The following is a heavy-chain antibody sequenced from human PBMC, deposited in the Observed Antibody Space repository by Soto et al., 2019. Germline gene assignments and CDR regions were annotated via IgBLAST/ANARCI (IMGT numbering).Heavy chain of an antibody. CDR2: IYWDDDK. CDR3: AHCGPERSFDY. V-gene: IGHV2-5*02. J-gene: IGHJ4*02. CDR1: GFSLSADGVG. Sequence: SGPTLVNPTQTLTLTCSFSGFSLSADGVGVGWIRQPPGKALAWLALIYWDDDKFYNSSLKTRVTIAKDTSKNQVVLTMTNMDPVDTAPYSGAHCGPERSFDYWGPGIPVTVSS.